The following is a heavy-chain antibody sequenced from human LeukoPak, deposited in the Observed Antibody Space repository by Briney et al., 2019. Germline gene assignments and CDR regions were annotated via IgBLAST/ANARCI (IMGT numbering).Heavy chain of an antibody. D-gene: IGHD6-19*01. CDR1: GFTFSSYA. CDR3: AAKGAYSSGWYYYYYGMDV. J-gene: IGHJ6*04. CDR2: ISYDGSNK. Sequence: GRSLRLSCAASGFTFSSYAMHWVRQAPGEGLEWVAVISYDGSNKYYADSVKGRFTISRDNSKNTLYLQMNSLRAEDTAVYYCAAKGAYSSGWYYYYYGMDVWGKGTTVTVSS. V-gene: IGHV3-30*04.